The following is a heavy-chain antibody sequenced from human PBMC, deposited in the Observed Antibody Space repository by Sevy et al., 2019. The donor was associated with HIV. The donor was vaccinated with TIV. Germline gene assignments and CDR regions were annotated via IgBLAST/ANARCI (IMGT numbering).Heavy chain of an antibody. J-gene: IGHJ4*02. CDR1: GFTFSSYG. CDR3: ARYSQFGIPDFDY. Sequence: GGSLRLSCAASGFTFSSYGMHWVRQAPGKGLEWVAVIWYDGSNKYSANSVKGRFTISRDKSKNTLYLQMNSLSAEDTAVYYCARYSQFGIPDFDYWGQGTLVTVSS. D-gene: IGHD3-16*01. CDR2: IWYDGSNK. V-gene: IGHV3-33*01.